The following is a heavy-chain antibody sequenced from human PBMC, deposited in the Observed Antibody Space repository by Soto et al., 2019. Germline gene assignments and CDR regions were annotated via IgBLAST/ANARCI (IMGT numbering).Heavy chain of an antibody. CDR3: ARDLGEEYSSGWLDY. CDR1: GYTFTSYY. CDR2: INPSGGST. Sequence: QVQLVQSGAEVKKPGASVKVSCKASGYTFTSYYMHWVRQAPGQGLEWMGIINPSGGSTSYAQKLQGRVTMTRDTSTSTVYMELSSLRSEDTAVYYCARDLGEEYSSGWLDYWGQGTLVTVSS. D-gene: IGHD6-19*01. J-gene: IGHJ4*02. V-gene: IGHV1-46*03.